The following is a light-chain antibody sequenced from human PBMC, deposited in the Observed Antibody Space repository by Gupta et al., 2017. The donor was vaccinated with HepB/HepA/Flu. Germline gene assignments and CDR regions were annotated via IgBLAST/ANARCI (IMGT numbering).Light chain of an antibody. Sequence: DIVMTQSPLPLPVTPGEPASISCRSSQSLLHSNGYNYLDWYLQKPGQSPQVLIYLGSNRASGVPDRFSGSGSGTDFTLKISRVEAEDVGVYYCMQALQSPRTFGQGTKLEIK. V-gene: IGKV2-28*01. CDR1: QSLLHSNGYNY. J-gene: IGKJ2*01. CDR2: LGS. CDR3: MQALQSPRT.